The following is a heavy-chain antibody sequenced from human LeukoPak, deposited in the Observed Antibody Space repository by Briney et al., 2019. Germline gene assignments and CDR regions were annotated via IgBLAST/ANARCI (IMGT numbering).Heavy chain of an antibody. CDR3: AKDERGYSYGLFDY. CDR1: GFTFSSYA. CDR2: ISGSGGST. D-gene: IGHD5-18*01. Sequence: GGSLRLSCAASGFTFSSYAMSWVRQAPGKGLEWVSAISGSGGSTYYADSVEGRFTISRDNSKNTLYLQMNSLRAEDTAVYYCAKDERGYSYGLFDYWGQGTLVTVSS. J-gene: IGHJ4*02. V-gene: IGHV3-23*01.